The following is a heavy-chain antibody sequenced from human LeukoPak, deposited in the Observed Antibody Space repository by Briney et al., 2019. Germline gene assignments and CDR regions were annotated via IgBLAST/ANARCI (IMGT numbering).Heavy chain of an antibody. CDR2: INPNSGGT. CDR1: GYTFTGYY. D-gene: IGHD6-19*01. Sequence: ASVKVSCKASGYTFTGYYMHWVRQAPGQGPEWMGWINPNSGGTNYAQKFQGWVTMTRDTSISTAYMELSRLRSDDTAVYYCARGSSSSGPDWYFDLWGRGTLVTVSS. V-gene: IGHV1-2*04. J-gene: IGHJ2*01. CDR3: ARGSSSSGPDWYFDL.